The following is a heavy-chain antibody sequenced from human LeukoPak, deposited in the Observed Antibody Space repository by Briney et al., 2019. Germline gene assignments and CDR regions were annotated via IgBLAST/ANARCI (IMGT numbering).Heavy chain of an antibody. CDR3: ARSVAGNFDY. J-gene: IGHJ4*02. Sequence: ETLSLTCAVSGNSISSTYYWGWIRQPPGKGLEWIGNIHHSGSTYYNPSLKSRVTISIDTSKDQFSLKLNSVTAADTAVYYCARSVAGNFDYWGQGTLVTVSS. CDR2: IHHSGST. CDR1: GNSISSTYY. D-gene: IGHD6-19*01. V-gene: IGHV4-38-2*01.